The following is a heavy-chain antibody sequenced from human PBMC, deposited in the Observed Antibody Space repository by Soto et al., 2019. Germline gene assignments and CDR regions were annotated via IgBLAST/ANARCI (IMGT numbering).Heavy chain of an antibody. CDR2: INAGNGKT. CDR1: GYTFTSYA. Sequence: ASVKVSCKASGYTFTSYAMHWVRQAPGQKLEWMGWINAGNGKTKYSQKFQGRVTITRDTSASTAYMEMSSLRSEDTAVYYCARDDNPWCEPLCAFDIWGQGTMVTVSS. CDR3: ARDDNPWCEPLCAFDI. J-gene: IGHJ3*02. V-gene: IGHV1-3*01. D-gene: IGHD2-8*01.